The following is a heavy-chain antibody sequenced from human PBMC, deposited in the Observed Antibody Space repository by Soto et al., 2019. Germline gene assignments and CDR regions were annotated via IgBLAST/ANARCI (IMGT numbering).Heavy chain of an antibody. CDR1: GGSISSINW. CDR3: ARRDCSGGSCYSVDI. V-gene: IGHV4-4*02. D-gene: IGHD2-15*01. Sequence: QVQLQESGPGLVKPSGTLSLTCAVSGGSISSINWWSWVRQPPGKGLEWIGEIYHSGSTNYNPSLKSRVTISVDKSKNPFSLKLSSVTAADTAVYYCARRDCSGGSCYSVDIWGQGTMVTVSS. CDR2: IYHSGST. J-gene: IGHJ3*02.